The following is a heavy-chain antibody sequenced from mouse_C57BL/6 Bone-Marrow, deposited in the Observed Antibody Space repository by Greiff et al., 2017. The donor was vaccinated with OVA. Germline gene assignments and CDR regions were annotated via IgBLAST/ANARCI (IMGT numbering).Heavy chain of an antibody. D-gene: IGHD1-1*01. Sequence: VQLQQSGTELVKPGASVKLSCKASGYTFTSYWMHWVKQRPGQGLEWIGNINPSNGGTNYNEKFKSKATLTVDKSSSTAYMQLSSLTSEDSAVYYCARVGVVARDFDVWGTGTTVTVSS. CDR3: ARVGVVARDFDV. V-gene: IGHV1-53*01. CDR1: GYTFTSYW. J-gene: IGHJ1*03. CDR2: INPSNGGT.